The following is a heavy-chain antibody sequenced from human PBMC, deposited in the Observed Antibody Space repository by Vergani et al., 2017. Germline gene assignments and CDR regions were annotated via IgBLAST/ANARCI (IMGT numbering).Heavy chain of an antibody. V-gene: IGHV3-49*04. Sequence: EVQLVESGGGLVQPGRSLRLSCTASGFTFGDYAMSWVRQAPGKGLEWVGRIRNKANDYTTQYAVSVKGRFTISRDDSKSYLYLQMNSLQTEDTALYYCVRVKGSNWNDHLYDIWGQGTLVTVSS. CDR1: GFTFGDYA. J-gene: IGHJ3*02. CDR2: IRNKANDYTT. CDR3: VRVKGSNWNDHLYDI. D-gene: IGHD1-1*01.